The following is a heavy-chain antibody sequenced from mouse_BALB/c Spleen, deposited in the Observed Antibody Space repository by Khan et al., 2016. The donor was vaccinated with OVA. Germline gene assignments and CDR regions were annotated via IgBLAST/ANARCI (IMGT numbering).Heavy chain of an antibody. CDR2: INPHIGET. CDR1: GYSFTGYF. J-gene: IGHJ2*01. Sequence: EVQLQESGPELVKPGASVKISCKASGYSFTGYFMNWEMQSHGKSLEWIGRINPHIGETLYNQKFKDKAILTVDESSSTAHMELRSLASEDSAVYYCTRIYRSDFDYWGQGTTLTVSS. CDR3: TRIYRSDFDY. V-gene: IGHV1-20*02. D-gene: IGHD1-1*01.